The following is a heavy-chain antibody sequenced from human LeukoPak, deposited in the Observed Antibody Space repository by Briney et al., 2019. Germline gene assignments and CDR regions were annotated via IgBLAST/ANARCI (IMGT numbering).Heavy chain of an antibody. V-gene: IGHV1-2*02. CDR2: INPNSGGT. Sequence: ASVKVSCKASGYTFTDYYMHWVRQTPGQGLEWMGWINPNSGGTNYAQKFQGRVTMTRDTSISTAYMELSRLRSDDTAVYYCARSHPGTFDYWGQGTLVTVSS. J-gene: IGHJ4*02. CDR3: ARSHPGTFDY. D-gene: IGHD1-14*01. CDR1: GYTFTDYY.